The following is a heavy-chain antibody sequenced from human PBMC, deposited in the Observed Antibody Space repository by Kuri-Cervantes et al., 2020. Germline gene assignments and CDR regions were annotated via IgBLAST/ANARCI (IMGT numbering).Heavy chain of an antibody. CDR2: ISGSGGST. CDR3: AKAVGKAVAGDMDV. J-gene: IGHJ6*02. Sequence: GGSLRLSCAASGFTFSSYARCWVRHAPGEGLVWVSAISGSGGSTYYAVSVKGRFTISRDNSKNTLYLQMNSLRAEDTAVYYCAKAVGKAVAGDMDVWGQGTMVTVSS. CDR1: GFTFSSYA. V-gene: IGHV3-23*01. D-gene: IGHD6-19*01.